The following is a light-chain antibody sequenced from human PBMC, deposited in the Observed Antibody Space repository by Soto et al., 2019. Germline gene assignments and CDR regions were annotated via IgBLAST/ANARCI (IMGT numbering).Light chain of an antibody. Sequence: DVVMTQSPLSLPVTLGQPASISCRSSQSLIHSDGDTYLNWFQQRPDQSPRSLIYRVSDRDSGVPDRFSGSRSGADFTLKISRVEAEDVGVYYWMQGTLWPWTFGQGTDVEIK. J-gene: IGKJ1*01. CDR3: MQGTLWPWT. V-gene: IGKV2-30*02. CDR1: QSLIHSDGDTY. CDR2: RVS.